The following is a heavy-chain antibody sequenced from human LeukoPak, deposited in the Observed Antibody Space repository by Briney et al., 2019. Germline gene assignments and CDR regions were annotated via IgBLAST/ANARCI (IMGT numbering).Heavy chain of an antibody. CDR3: ARDSPNYYGSGSYRTIYYYYGMDV. CDR2: ISGYTGHT. V-gene: IGHV1-18*04. D-gene: IGHD3-10*01. CDR1: GYTFTSYG. J-gene: IGHJ6*04. Sequence: ASVKVSCKASGYTFTSYGINWVRQAPGQGLEWLGWISGYTGHTNYAQKLQGRVTMTTDTSTSTAYMELRSLRSDDTAVYYCARDSPNYYGSGSYRTIYYYYGMDVWGKGTTVTVSS.